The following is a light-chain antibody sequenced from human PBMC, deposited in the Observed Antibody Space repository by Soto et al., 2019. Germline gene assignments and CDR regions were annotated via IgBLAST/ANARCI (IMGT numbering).Light chain of an antibody. CDR1: QTINNNY. V-gene: IGKV3-20*01. J-gene: IGKJ4*01. CDR3: QRHGDLIG. CDR2: GAS. Sequence: IVLTQSPGTLYLSPGERVTLSCKASQTINNNYVAWYQQRPGRAPRLLVYGASARATGIPDRFSGSGAGTDFTLSISRLEPEDFALYYCQRHGDLIGFCGGTKV.